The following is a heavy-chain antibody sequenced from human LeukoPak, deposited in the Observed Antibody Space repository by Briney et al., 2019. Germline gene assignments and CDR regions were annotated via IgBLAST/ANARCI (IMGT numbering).Heavy chain of an antibody. Sequence: PSETLSLTCTVSGGSISSGSYYWSWIRQPAGKGLEWIGRIYTSGSTNYNPSLKSRVTISVDTSKNQFSLKLSSVTAADTAVYYCASTTWYKKFRYAFDIWGQGTMVTASS. J-gene: IGHJ3*02. CDR2: IYTSGST. CDR1: GGSISSGSYY. D-gene: IGHD1-1*01. CDR3: ASTTWYKKFRYAFDI. V-gene: IGHV4-61*02.